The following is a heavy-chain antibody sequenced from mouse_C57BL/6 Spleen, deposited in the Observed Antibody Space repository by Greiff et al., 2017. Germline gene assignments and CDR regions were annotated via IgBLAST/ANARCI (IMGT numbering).Heavy chain of an antibody. J-gene: IGHJ3*01. CDR1: GFTFSSYA. V-gene: IGHV5-4*01. CDR3: ARGVFAY. CDR2: ISDGGSYT. Sequence: EVQVVESGGGLVKPGGSLKLSCAASGFTFSSYAMSWVRQTPEKRLEWVATISDGGSYTYYPANVKGRFTISRDNAKNNLYLQMSHLKAEDTAMYYCARGVFAYWGQGTLVTVSA.